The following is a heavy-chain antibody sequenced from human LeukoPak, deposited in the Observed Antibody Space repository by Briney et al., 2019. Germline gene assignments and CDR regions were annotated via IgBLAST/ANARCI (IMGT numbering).Heavy chain of an antibody. Sequence: GASVKVSCKASGYTFTTYTLHWVRQAPGQRLEWMGYINTGNGNTKHSQEFQGRVTITRDTSASTAYMELSRLRTEDTAVYYCARGCTGDGCYSWRKIFGLDYWGQGTLVTVSS. CDR3: ARGCTGDGCYSWRKIFGLDY. V-gene: IGHV1-3*03. CDR1: GYTFTTYT. D-gene: IGHD2-15*01. CDR2: INTGNGNT. J-gene: IGHJ4*02.